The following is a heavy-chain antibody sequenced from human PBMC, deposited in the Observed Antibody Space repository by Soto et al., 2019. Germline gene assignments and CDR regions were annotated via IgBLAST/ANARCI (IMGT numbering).Heavy chain of an antibody. CDR2: ISGSGGST. D-gene: IGHD2-2*01. CDR3: AKDQGGYCSSTSCYAEVYYYYGMDV. CDR1: GFTFSSYA. Sequence: PGGSLRLSCAASGFTFSSYAMSWVRQAPGKGLEWVSAISGSGGSTYYADSVKGRFTISRDNSKNTLYLQMNSLRAEDTAVYYCAKDQGGYCSSTSCYAEVYYYYGMDVWGQGTTVTVSS. V-gene: IGHV3-23*01. J-gene: IGHJ6*02.